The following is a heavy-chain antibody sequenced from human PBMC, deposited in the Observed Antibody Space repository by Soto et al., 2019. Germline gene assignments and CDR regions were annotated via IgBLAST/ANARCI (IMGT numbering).Heavy chain of an antibody. CDR3: ARYSIAARLAYYYGMDV. CDR2: IYPGDSDT. Sequence: GESLKISCKGSGYSFTSYWIGWVRQMPGKGLEWMGIIYPGDSDTRYSPSFQGQVPISADKSISTAYLQWSSLKASDTAMYYCARYSIAARLAYYYGMDVWGQGTTVTVSS. CDR1: GYSFTSYW. J-gene: IGHJ6*02. D-gene: IGHD6-6*01. V-gene: IGHV5-51*01.